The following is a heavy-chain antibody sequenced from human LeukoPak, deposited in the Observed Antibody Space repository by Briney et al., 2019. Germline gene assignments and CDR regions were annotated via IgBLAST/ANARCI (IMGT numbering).Heavy chain of an antibody. J-gene: IGHJ4*02. CDR3: ARRSFLDY. V-gene: IGHV4-38-2*01. CDR1: GYSISSGYY. CDR2: IYHSGST. D-gene: IGHD2/OR15-2a*01. Sequence: SETLSLTXSVSGYSISSGYYWGWIRQPPGKGLEWIGSIYHSGSTYYNPPLKSRITISVATSKNHFSLKMSSVTAADTAVYYCARRSFLDYWGPGTLVTVSS.